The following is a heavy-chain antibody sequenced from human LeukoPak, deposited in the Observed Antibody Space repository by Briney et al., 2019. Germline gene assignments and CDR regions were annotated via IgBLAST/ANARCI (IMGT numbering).Heavy chain of an antibody. D-gene: IGHD3-10*01. CDR3: ARDVLLWFGEFTFDY. CDR1: GFTFSSYS. J-gene: IGHJ4*02. Sequence: PGRSLRLSCAASGFTFSSYSMHWVRQAPAKGLEWVAVISYDGSNKYYADSVKGRFTISRDNSKNTLYLQMNSLRAEDTAVYYCARDVLLWFGEFTFDYWGQGTLVTVSS. CDR2: ISYDGSNK. V-gene: IGHV3-30-3*01.